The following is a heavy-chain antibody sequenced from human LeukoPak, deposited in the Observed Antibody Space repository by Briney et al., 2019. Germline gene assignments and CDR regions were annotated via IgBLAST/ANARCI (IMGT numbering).Heavy chain of an antibody. V-gene: IGHV3-64*04. J-gene: IGHJ6*02. Sequence: PGGSLRLSCSASGFIFSTYAMHWVRQAPGKGLEYVSAITTDGVTTSYADSVKGRFSTSRDNAKNTLYLQMTGLRAEDTGLYYCTRVVAGRAGLMDVWGRGTTVTVSS. CDR3: TRVVAGRAGLMDV. CDR2: ITTDGVTT. CDR1: GFIFSTYA. D-gene: IGHD2-21*01.